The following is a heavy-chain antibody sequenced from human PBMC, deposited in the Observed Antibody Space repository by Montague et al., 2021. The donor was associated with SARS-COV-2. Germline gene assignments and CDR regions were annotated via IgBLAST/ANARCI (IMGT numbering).Heavy chain of an antibody. V-gene: IGHV4-39*07. J-gene: IGHJ6*02. D-gene: IGHD3-22*01. CDR2: IYYSGST. Sequence: SETLSLTCTVSGGAISSSSYYWGWIRQPPGKGLEWIGSIYYSGSTXYNPSLKSRVTISVDTSKSQFSLKLSSVTAADTAVYYCARDTRITMLVVVNRYGMDVWGQGTTVTVSS. CDR1: GGAISSSSYY. CDR3: ARDTRITMLVVVNRYGMDV.